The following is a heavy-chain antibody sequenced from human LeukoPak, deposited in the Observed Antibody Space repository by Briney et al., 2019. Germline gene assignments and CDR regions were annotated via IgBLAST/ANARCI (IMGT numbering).Heavy chain of an antibody. CDR1: GYTFTGYH. CDR2: INPNSGGT. Sequence: ASVKVSCKTSGYTFTGYHMHWVRQAPGQGLEWMGWINPNSGGTNYAQKFQGRVTMTRDTSISTAYMELSRLRSDDTAVYYCAREYGRYYGSGSYPGGFGYWGQGTLVTVSS. V-gene: IGHV1-2*02. CDR3: AREYGRYYGSGSYPGGFGY. D-gene: IGHD3-10*01. J-gene: IGHJ4*02.